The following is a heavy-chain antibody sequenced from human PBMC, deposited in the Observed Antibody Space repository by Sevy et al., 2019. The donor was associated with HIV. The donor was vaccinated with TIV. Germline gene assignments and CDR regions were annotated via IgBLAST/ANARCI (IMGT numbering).Heavy chain of an antibody. D-gene: IGHD5-12*01. J-gene: IGHJ4*02. Sequence: GGSLRLSCAASGFTFRSYGMHWVRQAPGKGLEWVAVISNDGGNQYYADSVKGRFTISRDNSKNTVYLQMNSLRAEDTAVYYCAKDVSDGYNYFLDFWGQGVLVTVSS. CDR1: GFTFRSYG. CDR3: AKDVSDGYNYFLDF. V-gene: IGHV3-30*18. CDR2: ISNDGGNQ.